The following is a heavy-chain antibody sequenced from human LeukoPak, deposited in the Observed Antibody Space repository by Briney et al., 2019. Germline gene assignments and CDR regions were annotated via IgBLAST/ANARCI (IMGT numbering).Heavy chain of an antibody. CDR1: GFTFSSYS. D-gene: IGHD6-19*01. J-gene: IGHJ4*02. CDR3: ARDRIAVAGPVGY. Sequence: PGGSLRLSCAASGFTFSSYSMNWVRQAPGKGLEWVSSISSSSSYIYYADSVKGRFTISRDNAKNSLYLQMNSLRAEDTAVYYCARDRIAVAGPVGYWGQGTLVTVSS. CDR2: ISSSSSYI. V-gene: IGHV3-21*01.